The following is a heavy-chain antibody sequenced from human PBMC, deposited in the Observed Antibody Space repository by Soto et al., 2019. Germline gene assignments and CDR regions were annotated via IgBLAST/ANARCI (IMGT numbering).Heavy chain of an antibody. J-gene: IGHJ6*02. CDR3: AGWGHSSSWYGGDYYYGMDV. D-gene: IGHD6-13*01. CDR2: IIPIFGTA. Sequence: QVQLVQSGAEVKKPGSSVKVSCKASGGTFSSYAISWVRQAPGQGLEWMGGIIPIFGTANYAQKFQGRVTITADESSSTADMELSSMRSADAAVYYCAGWGHSSSWYGGDYYYGMDVWGQGTTVTVSS. CDR1: GGTFSSYA. V-gene: IGHV1-69*01.